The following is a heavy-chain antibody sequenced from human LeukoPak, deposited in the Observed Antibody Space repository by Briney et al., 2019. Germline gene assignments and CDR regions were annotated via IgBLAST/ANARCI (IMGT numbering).Heavy chain of an antibody. CDR1: GYTLTELS. CDR3: ATDGGDYYGMDV. J-gene: IGHJ6*02. Sequence: GASVKVSCKVSGYTLTELSMHWVRQAPGKGLEWMGGFDPEDGETIYAQKFQGRVTMTEDTSTDTAYMELSSLRSEDTAVYYCATDGGDYYGMDVWGQGTTVTVSS. D-gene: IGHD3-3*01. CDR2: FDPEDGET. V-gene: IGHV1-24*01.